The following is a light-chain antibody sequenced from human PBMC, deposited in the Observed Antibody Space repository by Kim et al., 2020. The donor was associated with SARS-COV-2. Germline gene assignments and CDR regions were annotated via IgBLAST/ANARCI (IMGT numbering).Light chain of an antibody. CDR1: QGISSF. CDR3: QQFQSYPYT. V-gene: IGKV1-9*01. Sequence: DIQLTQSPSFLSASLGDRVTITCRASQGISSFLAWFQQKPGKAPEHLIYAASTLQSGVPSRFSGSGSGTEYSLTITGLQPEDFATYCCQQFQSYPYTFGQGTKLEIK. J-gene: IGKJ2*01. CDR2: AAS.